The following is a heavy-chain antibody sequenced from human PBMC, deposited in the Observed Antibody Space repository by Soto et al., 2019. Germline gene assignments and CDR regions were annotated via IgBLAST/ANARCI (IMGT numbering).Heavy chain of an antibody. CDR2: ISAYNGST. V-gene: IGHV1-18*04. CDR1: GYTFTSYG. J-gene: IGHJ5*02. Sequence: GXSVKVAFNASGYTFTSYGITWLRHSPGQGLEWMGWISAYNGSTNYAQKLQGRVTMTTDTSTSTAYMELRSLSPDDTAVYYCARLYSSSSYNWFDPWGQGTLVTVSS. CDR3: ARLYSSSSYNWFDP. D-gene: IGHD6-6*01.